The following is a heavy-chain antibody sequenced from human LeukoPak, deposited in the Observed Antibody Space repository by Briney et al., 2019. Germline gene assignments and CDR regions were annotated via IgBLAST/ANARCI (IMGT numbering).Heavy chain of an antibody. V-gene: IGHV4-4*02. J-gene: IGHJ2*01. CDR2: VYHSGRT. CDR3: ARAVALRYCSGGSCYSGFWYFDL. D-gene: IGHD2-15*01. CDR1: GGSISSSNW. Sequence: SETLSLTCAVSGGSISSSNWWSWVRQSPGKGLGWIGEVYHSGRTNYNPSLKSRVTISADKSKNQFSLNLSSVTAADTAVYYCARAVALRYCSGGSCYSGFWYFDLWGRGTLVTVSS.